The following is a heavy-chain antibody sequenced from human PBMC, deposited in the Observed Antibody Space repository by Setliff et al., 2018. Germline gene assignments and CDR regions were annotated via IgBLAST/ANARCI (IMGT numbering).Heavy chain of an antibody. D-gene: IGHD3-10*01. CDR1: GGSISSGSYY. V-gene: IGHV4-61*02. CDR3: ARGGLWFGELLWKYYYYGMDV. CDR2: IYTSGST. J-gene: IGHJ6*02. Sequence: TLSLTCTVSGGSISSGSYYWSWIRQPAGKGLEWIGRIYTSGSTNYNPSLKSRVTISVDTSKNQFSLKLSSVTAADTAVYYCARGGLWFGELLWKYYYYGMDVWGQGTTVTVS.